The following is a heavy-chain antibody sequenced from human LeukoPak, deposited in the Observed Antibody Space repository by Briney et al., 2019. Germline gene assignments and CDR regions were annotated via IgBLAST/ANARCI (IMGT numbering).Heavy chain of an antibody. Sequence: GGSLRLSCAASGFTFSTYAMTWVRQAPGKGLEWVSAISGSGGSTYYADSVKGRFTISRDNSKNPLYLQMNSLRAEDTAVYYCAKREDYYGSGSYYNAASDYWGQGTLVTVSS. CDR1: GFTFSTYA. J-gene: IGHJ4*02. CDR3: AKREDYYGSGSYYNAASDY. CDR2: ISGSGGST. V-gene: IGHV3-23*01. D-gene: IGHD3-10*01.